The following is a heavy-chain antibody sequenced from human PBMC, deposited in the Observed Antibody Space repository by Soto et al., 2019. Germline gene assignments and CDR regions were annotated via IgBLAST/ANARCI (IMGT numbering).Heavy chain of an antibody. D-gene: IGHD4-4*01. CDR3: AKGGGTVILYYGMDV. Sequence: GGSLRLSCAASGFTFDDYTMHWVRQAPGKGLEWVSLISWDGGSTYYADSVKGRFTISRDNSKNSLYLQMNSLRTEDTALYYCAKGGGTVILYYGMDVWGQGTTVTVSS. CDR1: GFTFDDYT. CDR2: ISWDGGST. V-gene: IGHV3-43*01. J-gene: IGHJ6*02.